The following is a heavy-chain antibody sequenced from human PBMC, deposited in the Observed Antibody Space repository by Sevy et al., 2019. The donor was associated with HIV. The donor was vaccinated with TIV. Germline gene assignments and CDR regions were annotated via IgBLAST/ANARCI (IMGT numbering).Heavy chain of an antibody. CDR2: INSDGSST. CDR3: ARARYYDSSGYPTAYYYYGMDV. CDR1: GFTFSSYW. J-gene: IGHJ6*02. Sequence: GGSLRLSCAASGFTFSSYWMHWVRQAPGKGLVWVSRINSDGSSTSYADSVKGRFTISRDNAKNTLYLQMNRLRAEDTAVYYCARARYYDSSGYPTAYYYYGMDVWGQGTTVTVSS. D-gene: IGHD3-22*01. V-gene: IGHV3-74*01.